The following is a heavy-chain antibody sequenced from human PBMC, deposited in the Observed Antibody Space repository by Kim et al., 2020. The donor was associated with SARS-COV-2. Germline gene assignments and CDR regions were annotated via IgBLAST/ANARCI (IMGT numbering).Heavy chain of an antibody. CDR1: GGSISSGDYY. CDR3: ASGGYSYGGFDY. CDR2: IYYSGST. Sequence: SETLSLTCTVSGGSISSGDYYWSWIRQPPGKGLEWIGYIYYSGSTYYNPSLKSRVTISVDTSKNQFSLKLSSVTAADTAVYYCASGGYSYGGFDYWGQGTLVTVSS. V-gene: IGHV4-30-4*01. D-gene: IGHD5-18*01. J-gene: IGHJ4*02.